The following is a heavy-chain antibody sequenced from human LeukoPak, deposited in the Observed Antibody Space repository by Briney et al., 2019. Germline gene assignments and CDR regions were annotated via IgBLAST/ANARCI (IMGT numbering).Heavy chain of an antibody. CDR3: ARLYYDILTAIRN. J-gene: IGHJ4*02. Sequence: GGSLRLSCVASGFTFSAHYMDWVRQAPGKGLEWVSIIYNDGGTYYADSVKGRFTISRDNSKNTLFLQMNSLRAEDTAVYFCARLYYDILTAIRNWGQGTLVTVSS. D-gene: IGHD3-9*01. V-gene: IGHV3-53*01. CDR2: IYNDGGT. CDR1: GFTFSAHY.